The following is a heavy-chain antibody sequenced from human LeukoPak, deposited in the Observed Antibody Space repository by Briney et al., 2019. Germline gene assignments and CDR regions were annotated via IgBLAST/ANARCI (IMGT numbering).Heavy chain of an antibody. V-gene: IGHV4-39*01. J-gene: IGHJ4*02. CDR2: IYYSGST. D-gene: IGHD6-19*01. CDR1: GGSISSSSYY. CDR3: ARRRGSGCDY. Sequence: SETLSLTCTVSGGSISSSSYYWGWIRQPPGKGLEWIGSIYYSGSTYYNPSLKSRVTISVDTSKNQFSLKLSSVTAADTAVYYCARRRGSGCDYWGQGTLVTVSP.